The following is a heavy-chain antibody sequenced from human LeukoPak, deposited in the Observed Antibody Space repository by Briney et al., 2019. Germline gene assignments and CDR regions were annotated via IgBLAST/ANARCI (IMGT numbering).Heavy chain of an antibody. D-gene: IGHD3-9*01. J-gene: IGHJ4*02. CDR1: GFTFSSYD. V-gene: IGHV3-13*04. Sequence: HPGGSLRLSCAASGFTFSSYDMHWVPHATGKGLEWVSAIGYGGDTHYSGSVKGRFTISRENAKNSLYLQMNSLGAGDTAVYYCARGNILTGYMYWGQGTLVTVSS. CDR3: ARGNILTGYMY. CDR2: IGYGGDT.